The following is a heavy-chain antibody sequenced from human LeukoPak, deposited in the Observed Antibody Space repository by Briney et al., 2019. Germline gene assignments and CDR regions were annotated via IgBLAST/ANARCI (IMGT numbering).Heavy chain of an antibody. J-gene: IGHJ4*02. CDR3: ARAQLSGSYYAFFFPFDY. V-gene: IGHV4-59*01. Sequence: SETLSLTCTVSGGSISSFYWTWIRHPPGRGLEWIGYIYYSGSTKYNPSLKSRVTISVDTSKNQFSLKLSSVTAADTAVYYCARAQLSGSYYAFFFPFDYWGQGTLVTVSS. CDR2: IYYSGST. D-gene: IGHD1-26*01. CDR1: GGSISSFY.